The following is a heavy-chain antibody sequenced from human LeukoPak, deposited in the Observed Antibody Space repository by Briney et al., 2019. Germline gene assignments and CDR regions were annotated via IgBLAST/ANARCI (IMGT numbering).Heavy chain of an antibody. CDR1: GGSISSYY. CDR3: AREHKDYDGDGYYYGY. Sequence: KSSETLSLTCTVSGGSISSYYWSWIRQPPGKGLEWIGYIYYSGSTNYNPSLKSRVAMSRDSSKNQFSLRLSSVTAADTAVYYCAREHKDYDGDGYYYGYWGQGTLVTVSS. V-gene: IGHV4-59*12. CDR2: IYYSGST. J-gene: IGHJ4*02. D-gene: IGHD3-22*01.